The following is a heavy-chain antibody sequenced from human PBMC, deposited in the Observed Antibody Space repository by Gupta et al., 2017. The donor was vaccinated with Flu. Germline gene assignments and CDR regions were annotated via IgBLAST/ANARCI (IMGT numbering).Heavy chain of an antibody. Sequence: TTDYAAPVKGRFIISRDDSRNTLYLQMHSLRTEDTAVYYCTTDLSGGYAFDIWGQGTGVTVSS. CDR3: TTDLSGGYAFDI. CDR2: TT. J-gene: IGHJ3*02. D-gene: IGHD1-26*01. V-gene: IGHV3-15*01.